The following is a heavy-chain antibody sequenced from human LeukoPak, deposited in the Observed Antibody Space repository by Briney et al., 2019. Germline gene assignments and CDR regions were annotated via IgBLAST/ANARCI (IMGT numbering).Heavy chain of an antibody. CDR2: INHSGST. J-gene: IGHJ5*02. CDR1: GGSFSGYY. CDR3: ARPLISGWYFGFDP. V-gene: IGHV4-34*01. D-gene: IGHD6-19*01. Sequence: PSETLSLTCAVYGGSFSGYYWSWIRQPPGKGLEWIGEINHSGSTNYNPSLKGRVTISVDTSKNQFSLKLSSVTAADTAVYYCARPLISGWYFGFDPWGQGTLVTVSS.